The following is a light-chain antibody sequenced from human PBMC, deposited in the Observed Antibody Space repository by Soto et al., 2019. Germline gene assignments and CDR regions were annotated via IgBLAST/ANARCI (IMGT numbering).Light chain of an antibody. V-gene: IGKV3D-11*01. CDR1: RDVSIY. J-gene: IGKJ4*01. CDR2: DTS. CDR3: LQRHGWPV. Sequence: VLTQSPDTLSLSPGERATLSCRATRDVSIYIAWYQKKTGQPPRLVVYDTSKRATGMPARFSGAGSGADFPLTITSLGPEDVGVYSCLQRHGWPVFGGGTKVES.